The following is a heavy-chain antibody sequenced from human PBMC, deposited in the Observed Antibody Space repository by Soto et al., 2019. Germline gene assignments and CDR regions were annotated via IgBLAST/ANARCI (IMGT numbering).Heavy chain of an antibody. CDR2: ISGSGGST. V-gene: IGHV3-23*01. D-gene: IGHD1-26*01. J-gene: IGHJ4*02. Sequence: GGSLRLSCAASGFTFSSYAMSWVRQAPGKGLEWVSAISGSGGSTYYADSVKGRFTISRDNSKNTLYLQMNSLRAEDTAVYCCATGGLKWELSDYWGQGTLVTVSS. CDR3: ATGGLKWELSDY. CDR1: GFTFSSYA.